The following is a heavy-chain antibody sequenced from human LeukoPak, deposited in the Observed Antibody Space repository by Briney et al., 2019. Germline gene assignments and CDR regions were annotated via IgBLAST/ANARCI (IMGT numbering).Heavy chain of an antibody. J-gene: IGHJ4*02. CDR2: IYYSGST. D-gene: IGHD4-17*01. CDR1: GGSISSYY. Sequence: SETLSLTCTVSGGSISSYYWSWIRQPPGKGLEWIGYIYYSGSTNYNPSLKSRVTISVDTSKNQFSLKLSSVTAADTAVYYCARQIGDYVFDYWGQGTLVSVPS. CDR3: ARQIGDYVFDY. V-gene: IGHV4-59*08.